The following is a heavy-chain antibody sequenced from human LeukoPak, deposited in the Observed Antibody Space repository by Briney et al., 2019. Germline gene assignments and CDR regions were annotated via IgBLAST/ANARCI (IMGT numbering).Heavy chain of an antibody. Sequence: GSLRLSCAASGFTFKKYWMNWIRQPPGKGLEWIGEINHSGSTNYNPSLKSRVTISVDTSKNQFSLKLSSVTAADTAVYARTGYYDFWSGHTFDYWGQETLVTVSS. V-gene: IGHV4-34*08. CDR2: INHSGST. CDR1: GFTFKKYW. D-gene: IGHD3-3*01. CDR3: TGYYDFWSGHTFDY. J-gene: IGHJ4*02.